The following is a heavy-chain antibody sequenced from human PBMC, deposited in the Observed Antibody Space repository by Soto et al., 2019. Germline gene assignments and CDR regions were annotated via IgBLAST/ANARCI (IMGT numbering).Heavy chain of an antibody. D-gene: IGHD3-10*01. CDR3: ARTDITMFRGVIITGGFDP. J-gene: IGHJ5*02. V-gene: IGHV1-18*01. Sequence: QVQLVQSGAEVKKPGASVKVSCKASGYTFTSYGISWVRQAPGQGLEWMGWISAYNGNTNYAQKLQGRVTMTTDTTTSTAYMELRSRRSDDTAVYYCARTDITMFRGVIITGGFDPWGQGTLVTVSS. CDR1: GYTFTSYG. CDR2: ISAYNGNT.